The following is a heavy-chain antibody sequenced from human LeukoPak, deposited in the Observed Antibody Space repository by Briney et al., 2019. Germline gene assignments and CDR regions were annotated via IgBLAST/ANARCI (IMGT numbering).Heavy chain of an antibody. J-gene: IGHJ3*02. D-gene: IGHD3-22*01. CDR1: GFTFSSYG. CDR3: AKETYYDDSRGGDAFDI. Sequence: PGGSLRLSCAASGFTFSSYGMHWVRQAPGKGLEWVASIWYVGSNKYYADSVKGRFTISRDNSKNTLYLQMNSLRAEDTAVYYCAKETYYDDSRGGDAFDIWGQGTMVTVSS. CDR2: IWYVGSNK. V-gene: IGHV3-30*02.